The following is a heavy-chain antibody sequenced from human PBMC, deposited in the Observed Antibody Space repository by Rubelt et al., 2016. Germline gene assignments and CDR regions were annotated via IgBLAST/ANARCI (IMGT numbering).Heavy chain of an antibody. J-gene: IGHJ5*02. CDR2: IYHSGST. CDR1: GYSISSGYY. V-gene: IGHV4-38-2*02. D-gene: IGHD2-15*01. Sequence: QVQLQESGPGLVKPSETLSLTCTVSGYSISSGYYWGWIRQPPGKGLEWIGSIYHSGSTYYNPSLKSRVTIKGDTSKNQFSLMMSSVTAADTAVYYCARGLVADVNWFDPWGQGTLVTVSS. CDR3: ARGLVADVNWFDP.